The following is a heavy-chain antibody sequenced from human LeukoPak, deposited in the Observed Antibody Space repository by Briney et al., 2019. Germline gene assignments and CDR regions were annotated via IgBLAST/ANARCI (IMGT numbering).Heavy chain of an antibody. D-gene: IGHD4-23*01. CDR2: IIPIFGTA. J-gene: IGHJ6*03. CDR3: ASDLNGGNSVVDYYYYMDV. V-gene: IGHV1-69*05. CDR1: GGTFSSYA. Sequence: SVKVSCKASGGTFSSYAISWVRQAPGQGLEWMGGIIPIFGTANYAQKFQGRVTITTDESTSTAYMELSSLRSEDTAVYHCASDLNGGNSVVDYYYYMDVWDKGTTVTVSS.